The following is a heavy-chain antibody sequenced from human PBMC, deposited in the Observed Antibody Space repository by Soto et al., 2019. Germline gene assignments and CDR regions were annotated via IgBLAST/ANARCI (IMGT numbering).Heavy chain of an antibody. CDR2: IIPIFGTA. J-gene: IGHJ5*02. D-gene: IGHD2-15*01. Sequence: QVQLVQSGAEVKKPGSSVKVSCKASGGTFSSYAISWVRQAPGQGLEWMGGIIPIFGTANYAQKFQGRVTITADESTSTAYMELSSLRSEDTAVYYCAREGYCSGGSCWDWFDPWGQGTLVTVSS. CDR3: AREGYCSGGSCWDWFDP. CDR1: GGTFSSYA. V-gene: IGHV1-69*12.